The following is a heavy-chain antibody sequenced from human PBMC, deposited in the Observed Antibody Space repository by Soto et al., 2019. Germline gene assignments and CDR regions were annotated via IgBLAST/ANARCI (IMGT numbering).Heavy chain of an antibody. CDR3: ARDRSIYGSGSYDGYWGYYYGMDV. CDR1: GYTLTELS. CDR2: FDAEDGAA. Sequence: ASVKVSCKVSGYTLTELSMDWVRQAPGEGLEWMGVFDAEDGAASYAQNFQGRVTVTVDTSTDTAYMEVSSLISEDTAVYYCARDRSIYGSGSYDGYWGYYYGMDVWGQGTKVTVSS. J-gene: IGHJ6*02. V-gene: IGHV1-24*01. D-gene: IGHD3-10*01.